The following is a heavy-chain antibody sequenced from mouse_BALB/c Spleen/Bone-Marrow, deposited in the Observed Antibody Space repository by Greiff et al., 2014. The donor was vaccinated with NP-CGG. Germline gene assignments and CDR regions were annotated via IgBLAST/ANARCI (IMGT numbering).Heavy chain of an antibody. Sequence: EVMLVESGGALVQPGGSRKLSCAASGFTFSDYGMAWVRQAPGKGPEWVAFISYLAYSIYYTDTVTGRFTISRENAKNTLYLEMSSLRSEDTAVYYCARETTRGAMDYWDQGTSVTVSS. CDR3: ARETTRGAMDY. D-gene: IGHD2-1*01. CDR2: ISYLAYSI. CDR1: GFTFSDYG. V-gene: IGHV5-15*02. J-gene: IGHJ4*01.